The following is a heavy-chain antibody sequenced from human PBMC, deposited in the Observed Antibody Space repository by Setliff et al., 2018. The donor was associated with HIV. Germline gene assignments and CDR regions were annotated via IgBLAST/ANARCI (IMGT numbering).Heavy chain of an antibody. CDR3: ARSRIRGYYDTSPAMAFDI. Sequence: PSETLSLTCAVYGGSFSGYYWNWIRQSPEKGLEWLGNIHYSGTSNYNSSLKSRIVISLDTSKKQFSLHFYSVTAADTAVYYCARSRIRGYYDTSPAMAFDIWGQGTMVTVSS. D-gene: IGHD3-22*01. J-gene: IGHJ3*02. CDR2: IHYSGTS. V-gene: IGHV4-34*11. CDR1: GGSFSGYY.